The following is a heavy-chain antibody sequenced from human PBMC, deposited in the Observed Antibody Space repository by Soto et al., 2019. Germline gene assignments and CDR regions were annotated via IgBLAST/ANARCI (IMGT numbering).Heavy chain of an antibody. J-gene: IGHJ4*02. D-gene: IGHD3-22*01. Sequence: GGSMRLSCAASGFTFSSYAMHWVRQAPGKGLEWVAVISYDGSNKYYADSVKGRFTISRDNSKNTLYLQMNSLRAEDTAVYYCARDGNYDSSGYYPDFCGQGTLVTVSS. V-gene: IGHV3-30-3*01. CDR2: ISYDGSNK. CDR1: GFTFSSYA. CDR3: ARDGNYDSSGYYPDF.